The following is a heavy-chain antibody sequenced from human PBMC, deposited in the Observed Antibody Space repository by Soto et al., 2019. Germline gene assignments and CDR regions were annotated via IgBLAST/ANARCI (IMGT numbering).Heavy chain of an antibody. Sequence: ASVKVSCKASAYTFTSYGISWVRQAPGQGLEWMGWISGYNGNTNYAQKLQGRVTMTADTSTSTAYMELRSLTSDDTAVYYCARDTAGWFDPWGQGTLVTVSS. CDR2: ISGYNGNT. CDR3: ARDTAGWFDP. J-gene: IGHJ5*02. V-gene: IGHV1-18*01. CDR1: AYTFTSYG.